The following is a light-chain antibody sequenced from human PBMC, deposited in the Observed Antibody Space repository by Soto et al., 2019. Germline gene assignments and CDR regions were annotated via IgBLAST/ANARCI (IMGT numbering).Light chain of an antibody. CDR3: SSYRSINTGV. CDR2: EVS. V-gene: IGLV2-14*01. CDR1: SSDVGGYNY. J-gene: IGLJ2*01. Sequence: QSALTQPASVSGSPGQSITISCTGTSSDVGGYNYVSWYQQHPGKAPMIYEVSNRPSGVSNRFSGSKSGNTASLTISGLQAEDEADYYCSSYRSINTGVFGGGTQLTVL.